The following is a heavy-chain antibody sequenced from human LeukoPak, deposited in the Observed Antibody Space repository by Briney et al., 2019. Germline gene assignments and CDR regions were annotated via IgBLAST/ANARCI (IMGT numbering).Heavy chain of an antibody. D-gene: IGHD2-2*01. J-gene: IGHJ4*02. V-gene: IGHV3-64*01. CDR3: ARDYCRTTSCLES. CDR2: ISSNGGST. CDR1: GFTFSSYA. Sequence: PGGSLRLSCAASGFTFSSYAMHWVRQAPGKGLEYVSAISSNGGSTSYANSVKGRFTISRDNSKNTLYLQMGSLRAEDMAVYYCARDYCRTTSCLESWGQGTLVTVSS.